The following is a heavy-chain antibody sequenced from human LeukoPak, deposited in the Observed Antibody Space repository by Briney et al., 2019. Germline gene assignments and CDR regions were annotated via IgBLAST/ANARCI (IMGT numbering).Heavy chain of an antibody. CDR2: ISNTAYNT. D-gene: IGHD1-26*01. V-gene: IGHV3-23*01. CDR1: GFTFNSYG. Sequence: PGGSLGLSCGASGFTFNSYGLSWVGQAPAKGLEWVSTISNTAYNTYYADSVKGRFTISRDNSANTVSLQMNSLRAEDTALYYCAKPSGSYFIYYVDSWGQGTQVTVSS. CDR3: AKPSGSYFIYYVDS. J-gene: IGHJ4*02.